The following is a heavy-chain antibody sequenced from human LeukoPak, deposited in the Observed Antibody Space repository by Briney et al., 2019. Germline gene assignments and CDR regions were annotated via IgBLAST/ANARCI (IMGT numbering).Heavy chain of an antibody. J-gene: IGHJ4*02. V-gene: IGHV6-1*01. CDR2: TFYNSRWNT. Sequence: SQTLSLTCAISGDTVSNNDVAWNWIRQSPSRGLEWLGRTFYNSRWNTDYAPSVKTRITINPDTPKNQFSLQLTSMIPEDTAVYYCARGSSRALDFWGQGTLVTVSS. CDR3: ARGSSRALDF. CDR1: GDTVSNNDVA.